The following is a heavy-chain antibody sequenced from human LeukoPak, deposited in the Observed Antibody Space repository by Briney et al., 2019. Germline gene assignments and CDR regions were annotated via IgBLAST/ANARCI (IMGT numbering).Heavy chain of an antibody. D-gene: IGHD1-1*01. V-gene: IGHV4-38-2*02. CDR2: IYHSGST. Sequence: PSETLSLTCTVSGYSISSGYYWGWIRQPPGKGLEWIGSIYHSGSTYYNPSLKSRVTISVDTSKNQFSLKLSSVTAADTPVYYCARDQGTGTWFDPWGQGTLVTVSS. CDR3: ARDQGTGTWFDP. CDR1: GYSISSGYY. J-gene: IGHJ5*02.